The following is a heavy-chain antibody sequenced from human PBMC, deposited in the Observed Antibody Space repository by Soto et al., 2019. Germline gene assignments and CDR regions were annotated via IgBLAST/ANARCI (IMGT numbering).Heavy chain of an antibody. CDR1: GFSLSTSGVG. D-gene: IGHD2-2*01. V-gene: IGHV2-5*02. CDR2: IYWDDDK. J-gene: IGHJ6*02. Sequence: SGPTLVNPTQTLTLTCTFSGFSLSTSGVGVGWIRQPPGKALEWLALIYWDDDKRYSPSLKSRLTITKDTSKNQVVLTMTSMDPVDTATYYCAHRQSYCIRTSCSNNGMDVWGQGATVTVS. CDR3: AHRQSYCIRTSCSNNGMDV.